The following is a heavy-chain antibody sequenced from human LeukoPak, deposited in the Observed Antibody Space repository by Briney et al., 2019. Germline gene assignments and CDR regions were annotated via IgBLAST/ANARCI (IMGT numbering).Heavy chain of an antibody. Sequence: GGSLRLSCAASGFTFSSYAMSWVRQAPGKGLEWVSAISGSGGSTYYADSAKGRFTISRDNSKNTLYLQMDSLRAEDTAVYYSAKGPIVGATIREYYFDYWGQGTLVTVSS. D-gene: IGHD1-26*01. V-gene: IGHV3-23*01. CDR1: GFTFSSYA. J-gene: IGHJ4*02. CDR2: ISGSGGST. CDR3: AKGPIVGATIREYYFDY.